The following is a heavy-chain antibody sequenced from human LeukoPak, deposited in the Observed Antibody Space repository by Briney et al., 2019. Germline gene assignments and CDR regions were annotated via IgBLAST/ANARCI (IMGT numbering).Heavy chain of an antibody. Sequence: SETLSLTCTVSGGSISSYYWSWIRQPPGEGLEWIGYIYYSGSTNYNPSLKSRVTISVDTSKNQFSLKLSSVTAADTAVYYCARAVGGGWFLRWGQGTMVTVSS. CDR1: GGSISSYY. J-gene: IGHJ3*01. CDR2: IYYSGST. CDR3: ARAVGGGWFLR. V-gene: IGHV4-59*01. D-gene: IGHD6-19*01.